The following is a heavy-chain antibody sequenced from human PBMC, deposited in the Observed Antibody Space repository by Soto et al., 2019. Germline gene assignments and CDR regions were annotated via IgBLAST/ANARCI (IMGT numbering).Heavy chain of an antibody. Sequence: QVQLQESGPGLVKPSQTLSLTCTVSGGSISSGGYYWSWIRQHPGKGLEWIGYIYYSGSTYYNPXXKSRVTISVDXXKXQXXLKLSSVTAADTAVYYCARELLVVAATTRIYYFDYWGQGTLVTVSS. D-gene: IGHD2-15*01. V-gene: IGHV4-31*03. J-gene: IGHJ4*02. CDR2: IYYSGST. CDR3: ARELLVVAATTRIYYFDY. CDR1: GGSISSGGYY.